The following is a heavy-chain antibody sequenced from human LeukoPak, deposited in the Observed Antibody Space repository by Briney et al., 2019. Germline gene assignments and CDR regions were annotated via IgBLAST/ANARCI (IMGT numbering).Heavy chain of an antibody. CDR2: IKHSGST. V-gene: IGHV4-34*01. D-gene: IGHD6-19*01. CDR3: ARVRSSGCDY. CDR1: GGSFSGYY. J-gene: IGHJ4*02. Sequence: SETLSLTCAVYGGSFSGYYWSWIRQPPGKGLEWIGEIKHSGSTNYNPSLKSRVTISVDTSKNQFSLKLSSVTAADTAVYYCARVRSSGCDYWGQGTLVTVSS.